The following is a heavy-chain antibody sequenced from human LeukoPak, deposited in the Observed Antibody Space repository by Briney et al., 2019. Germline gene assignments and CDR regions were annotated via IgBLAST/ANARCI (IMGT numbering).Heavy chain of an antibody. D-gene: IGHD6-19*01. CDR1: GYTFTSYD. J-gene: IGHJ4*02. Sequence: ASVKVCCKASGYTFTSYDINWVRQATGQGLEWMRWMNPNSGNTGYAQKFQGRVTMTRDTSISTAYMELSRLRSDDTAVYYCARDRDSSGWYYFDYWGQGTLVTVSS. CDR3: ARDRDSSGWYYFDY. CDR2: MNPNSGNT. V-gene: IGHV1-8*01.